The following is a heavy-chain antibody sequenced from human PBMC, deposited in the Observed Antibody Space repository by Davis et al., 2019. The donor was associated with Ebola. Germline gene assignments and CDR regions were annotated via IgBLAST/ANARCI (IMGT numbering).Heavy chain of an antibody. CDR3: ARAPAGSGSWYNWFEP. V-gene: IGHV1-18*01. D-gene: IGHD1-26*01. Sequence: ASETVSCKASVYTFTGSGISRARQAHGQGFEWMGWISAYNGNTNYAQKLQDRVTMTTDTSTSTAYMELRSLRSDDTAVYYCARAPAGSGSWYNWFEPRGQGTLVTVSS. CDR2: ISAYNGNT. CDR1: VYTFTGSG. J-gene: IGHJ5*02.